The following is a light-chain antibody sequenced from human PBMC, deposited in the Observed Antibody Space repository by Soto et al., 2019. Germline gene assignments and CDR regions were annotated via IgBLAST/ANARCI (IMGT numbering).Light chain of an antibody. CDR3: QQYNDWLALS. V-gene: IGKV3-15*01. CDR2: GAS. J-gene: IGKJ4*01. Sequence: DIVMTQSPATLSVSPGERATLSCRASQSINSDLAWYLQKPGQAPRLLIYGASTRATGIPARFSGSGSVTEFTLTISSLQPEDFAVYYCQQYNDWLALSFGGGTKVDSK. CDR1: QSINSD.